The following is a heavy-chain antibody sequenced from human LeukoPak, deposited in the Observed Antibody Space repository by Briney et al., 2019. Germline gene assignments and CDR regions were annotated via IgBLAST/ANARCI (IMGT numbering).Heavy chain of an antibody. CDR3: ARSRSYGYYYGMDV. J-gene: IGHJ6*04. D-gene: IGHD5-18*01. Sequence: ASVKVSCKASGGTFSSYAISWVRQAPGQGLEWMGGIIPIFGTANYAQKFQGRVTITADESTSTAYMELSSLRSEDTAVYYCARSRSYGYYYGMDVRGKGTTVTVSS. V-gene: IGHV1-69*13. CDR1: GGTFSSYA. CDR2: IIPIFGTA.